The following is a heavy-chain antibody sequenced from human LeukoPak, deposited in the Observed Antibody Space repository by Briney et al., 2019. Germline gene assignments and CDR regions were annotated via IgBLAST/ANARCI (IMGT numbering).Heavy chain of an antibody. V-gene: IGHV3-21*01. D-gene: IGHD3-10*02. Sequence: GGSLRLSCAASGFTFINYNMNWVRQAPGKGLEWVSSISAGNTYIYYADSVKGRFTISRDNAKNSLYLQMNSLRAEDTAVYYCAELGITMIGGVWGKGTTVTISS. CDR2: ISAGNTYI. CDR3: AELGITMIGGV. CDR1: GFTFINYN. J-gene: IGHJ6*04.